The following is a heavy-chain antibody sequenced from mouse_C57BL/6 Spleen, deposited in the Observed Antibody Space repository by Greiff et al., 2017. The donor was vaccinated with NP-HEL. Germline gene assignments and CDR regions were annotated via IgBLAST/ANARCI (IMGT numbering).Heavy chain of an antibody. CDR1: GYKVNEEY. D-gene: IGHD2-4*01. CDR2: INPYNGGT. Sequence: EVQLQQSGPVLVKPGASVKMSCKASGYKVNEEYRKWGKKRNGKGREVVGVINPYNGGTSYNQKFTERATLTVDKSSSTAYMELKSLTSEDSAGYYCARGRDDYDAMQYWGRGTS. V-gene: IGHV1-19*01. CDR3: ARGRDDYDAMQY. J-gene: IGHJ4*01.